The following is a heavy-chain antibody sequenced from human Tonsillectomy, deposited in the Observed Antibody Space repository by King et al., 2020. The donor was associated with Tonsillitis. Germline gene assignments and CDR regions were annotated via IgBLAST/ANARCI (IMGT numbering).Heavy chain of an antibody. J-gene: IGHJ4*02. CDR1: GFTVSNNY. CDR2: IYSGGSA. D-gene: IGHD3-10*01. CDR3: CLWFGELPIFDN. V-gene: IGHV3-53*01. Sequence: VQLVESGGGLIQPGGSLRLSCAASGFTVSNNYMSWVRQAPGKGLEWVSIIYSGGSAYSADSVKGRFTISSDNSKNTPYLQMNSLRAEDTAVYYCCLWFGELPIFDNWGQGTLVIVSS.